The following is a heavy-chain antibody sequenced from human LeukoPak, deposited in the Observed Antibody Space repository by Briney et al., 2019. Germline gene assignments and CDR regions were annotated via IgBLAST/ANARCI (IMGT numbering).Heavy chain of an antibody. V-gene: IGHV4-59*01. CDR3: ARDYDRSSYFDY. J-gene: IGHJ4*02. CDR2: IYYSGSA. CDR1: GDSISSYY. Sequence: PSETLSLTCTVSGDSISSYYWSWIRQPPGKRLEWIGYIYYSGSANYNPSLKSRVTMSVDTSKNQFSLKLSSVTAADTAVYYCARDYDRSSYFDYWGQGTLVTVSS. D-gene: IGHD3-22*01.